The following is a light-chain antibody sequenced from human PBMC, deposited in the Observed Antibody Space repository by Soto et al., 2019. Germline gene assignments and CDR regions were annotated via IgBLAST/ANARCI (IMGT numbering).Light chain of an antibody. V-gene: IGKV3-20*01. J-gene: IGKJ1*01. CDR3: QQYGSSGT. CDR2: GAS. Sequence: EIVLTQSPGTLCLSPGERATLSCRASQSVSNNYLAWYQQQPGQAPRLLIYGASKSATGIPDRFSGSGSGTDFTLTISRLEPEDFAVYYCQQYGSSGTFGQGTKVEIK. CDR1: QSVSNNY.